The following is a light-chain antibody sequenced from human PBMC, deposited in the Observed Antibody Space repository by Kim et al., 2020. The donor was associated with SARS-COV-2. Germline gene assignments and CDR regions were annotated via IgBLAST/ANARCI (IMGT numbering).Light chain of an antibody. CDR3: QVWDSSTAV. CDR1: NIGRKN. J-gene: IGLJ3*02. CDR2: RDT. V-gene: IGLV3-9*01. Sequence: SYELTQPLSVSVALGQSARITCGGNNIGRKNVHWYQQKPGQAPVLVIYRDTDRPSGIPERFSGSNSGSTATLTISRAQAGDEADYYCQVWDSSTAVFGGGTQLTVL.